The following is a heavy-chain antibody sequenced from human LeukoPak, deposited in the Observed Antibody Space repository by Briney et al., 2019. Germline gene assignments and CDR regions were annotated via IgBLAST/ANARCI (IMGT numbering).Heavy chain of an antibody. D-gene: IGHD1-26*01. V-gene: IGHV3-30*02. Sequence: PGGSLRLSCAASGFTFSSYGMRWVRQAPGKGLEWVAFIRYDGSNKYYADSVKGRFTISRDNPKNTLYLQMNSLRAEDTAVYYCAKESGEPYYFDYWGQGTLVTVSS. CDR2: IRYDGSNK. CDR1: GFTFSSYG. J-gene: IGHJ4*02. CDR3: AKESGEPYYFDY.